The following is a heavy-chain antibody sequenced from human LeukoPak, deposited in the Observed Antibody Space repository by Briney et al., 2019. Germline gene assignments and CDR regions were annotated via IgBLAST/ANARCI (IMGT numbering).Heavy chain of an antibody. CDR2: VYYSGST. J-gene: IGHJ5*02. V-gene: IGHV4-30-4*02. D-gene: IGHD4-11*01. Sequence: SDTLSLTCTVSGGSISSDDYYWSWLPQPPGKGLEWIGYVYYSGSTYYNPSLKSRVTISVDTSKNQFSLKLSSVTAADTAVYYCARDATVTTNWFDPWGQGTLVTVSS. CDR3: ARDATVTTNWFDP. CDR1: GGSISSDDYY.